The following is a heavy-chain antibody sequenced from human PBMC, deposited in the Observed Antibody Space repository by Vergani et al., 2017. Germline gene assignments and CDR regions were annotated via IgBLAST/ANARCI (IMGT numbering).Heavy chain of an antibody. J-gene: IGHJ4*02. CDR1: GYTFTDYF. V-gene: IGHV1-2*02. CDR3: ARVGTSTNRAYFDY. CDR2: INPNSGGT. Sequence: QVQLVQSGAEVKKPGASVKVSCKASGYTFTDYFMHWVRQAPGQGLEWMGWINPNSGGTNYAQKFQGRVTMTRDTSISTAYMKLSNLRSDPTAVYYCARVGTSTNRAYFDYWGQGTLVTVSS. D-gene: IGHD2-2*01.